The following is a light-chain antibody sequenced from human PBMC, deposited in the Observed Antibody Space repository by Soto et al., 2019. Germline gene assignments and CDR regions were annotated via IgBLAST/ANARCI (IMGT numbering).Light chain of an antibody. Sequence: QSALTQAASVSGSPGQSITISCTGTSSDIGGSDYVSWYQKHPGKAPKVIIYEVSDRPSGVSDRFSGSKSGNTASLTISGLQAEDEADYYCNSYASVNSPVLFGGGTKLTVL. CDR1: SSDIGGSDY. CDR3: NSYASVNSPVL. V-gene: IGLV2-14*01. J-gene: IGLJ2*01. CDR2: EVS.